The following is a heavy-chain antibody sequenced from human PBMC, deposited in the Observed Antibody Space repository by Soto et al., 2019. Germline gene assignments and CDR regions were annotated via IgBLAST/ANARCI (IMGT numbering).Heavy chain of an antibody. J-gene: IGHJ4*02. CDR3: ARDASSGSPDY. D-gene: IGHD3-10*01. V-gene: IGHV3-33*01. CDR1: GFTFNSYA. CDR2: IWYDGSNK. Sequence: QVQLVESGGGVVQPGRSLRLSCAASGFTFNSYAMHWVRQAPGKGLEWVALIWYDGSNKYYADSVKGRFTISRDNSKNTLYLQVNSLRVEDTAVYYCARDASSGSPDYWGQGTLVTVSS.